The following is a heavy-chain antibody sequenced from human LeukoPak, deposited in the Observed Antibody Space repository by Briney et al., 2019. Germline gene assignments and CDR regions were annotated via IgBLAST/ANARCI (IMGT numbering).Heavy chain of an antibody. CDR3: ARHGSGSYYTLDY. D-gene: IGHD3-10*01. J-gene: IGHJ4*02. V-gene: IGHV3-74*01. CDR2: ITNDGSST. Sequence: GGSLRLSCAASGLTFSSHWMHWVRQAPGKGLVWVSRITNDGSSTTYADSVKGRFTISRDNSKNTLYLQMNSLRAEDTAVYHCARHGSGSYYTLDYWGQGTLVTVSS. CDR1: GLTFSSHW.